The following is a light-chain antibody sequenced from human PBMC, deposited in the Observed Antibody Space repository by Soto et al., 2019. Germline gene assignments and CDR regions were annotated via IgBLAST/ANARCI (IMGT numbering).Light chain of an antibody. J-gene: IGKJ5*01. CDR1: QSVSSY. CDR3: QQRSNWPPGAT. V-gene: IGKV3-11*01. CDR2: DAS. Sequence: EIVLTQSPATLSLSPGERATLSCRASQSVSSYLAWYQQKPGQAPRLLIYDASNRATGIPARFSGSGSGTDFTLTISSLEPEDFEVYYCQQRSNWPPGATFGQGTRLEIK.